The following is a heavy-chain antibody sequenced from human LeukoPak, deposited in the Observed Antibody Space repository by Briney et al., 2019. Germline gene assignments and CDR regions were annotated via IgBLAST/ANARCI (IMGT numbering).Heavy chain of an antibody. D-gene: IGHD5-12*01. Sequence: SETLSLTCTVSGGSISSGGYYWSWVRQHPGKGLEWIGYIYYSGSTYYNPSLKSRVTISVDTSKNQFSLKLSSVTAADTAVYYCARSWYSGYDFWGQGTLVTVSS. CDR2: IYYSGST. CDR1: GGSISSGGYY. CDR3: ARSWYSGYDF. J-gene: IGHJ4*02. V-gene: IGHV4-31*03.